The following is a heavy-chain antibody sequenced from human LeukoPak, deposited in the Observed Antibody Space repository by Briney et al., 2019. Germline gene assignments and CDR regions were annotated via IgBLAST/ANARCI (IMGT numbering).Heavy chain of an antibody. CDR1: GGSISSGDYY. D-gene: IGHD4-17*01. CDR2: IYYSGST. CDR3: ARVSVTTYAFDI. Sequence: SQTLSLTCTVSGGSISSGDYYWSWIRQPPGKGLEWIGYIYYSGSTYYNPSLKSRVTISVDTSKNQFSLKLSSVTAADTAVHYCARVSVTTYAFDIWGQGTMVTVSS. J-gene: IGHJ3*02. V-gene: IGHV4-30-4*01.